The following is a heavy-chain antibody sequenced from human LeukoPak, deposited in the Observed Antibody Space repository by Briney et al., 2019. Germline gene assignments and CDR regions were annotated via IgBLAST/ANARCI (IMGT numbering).Heavy chain of an antibody. V-gene: IGHV7-4-1*02. Sequence: ASVKVSCKASGYTFTSYAMNWVRQAPGQGLEWMGWINSNTGNPTYAQGFTGRFVFSLDTSVSTAYLQISSLKAEDTAVYYCARVSEYYDSSGPPGYWGQGTLVTVSS. CDR3: ARVSEYYDSSGPPGY. J-gene: IGHJ4*02. D-gene: IGHD3-22*01. CDR2: INSNTGNP. CDR1: GYTFTSYA.